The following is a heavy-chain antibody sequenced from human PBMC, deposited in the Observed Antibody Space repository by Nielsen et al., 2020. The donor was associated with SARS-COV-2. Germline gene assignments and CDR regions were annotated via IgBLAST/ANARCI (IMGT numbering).Heavy chain of an antibody. CDR3: ARDLDY. CDR1: GFTFDDYA. J-gene: IGHJ4*02. V-gene: IGHV3-9*01. CDR2: ISWNSGSI. Sequence: GGSLRLSCAASGFTFDDYAIHWVRQAPGKGLEWVPHISWNSGSIGYADSVKGRFTISRDNAKNSLYLQMNSLRAEDTAVYYCARDLDYWGQGTLVTVSS.